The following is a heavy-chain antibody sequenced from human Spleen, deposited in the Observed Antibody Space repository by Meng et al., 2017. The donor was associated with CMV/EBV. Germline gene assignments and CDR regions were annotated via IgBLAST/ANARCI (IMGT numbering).Heavy chain of an antibody. V-gene: IGHV1-46*01. J-gene: IGHJ4*02. CDR3: ARDQLQFWSGYSDY. D-gene: IGHD3-3*01. CDR2: VNPSDGSS. CDR1: GYAFTRYY. Sequence: ASVKVSCKASGYAFTRYYMHWVRQAPGQGLEWMGIVNPSDGSSSYAQKFQGRVTMTRDTSTSTVYMEVSSLRFDDTAVYYCARDQLQFWSGYSDYWGQGTLVTVSS.